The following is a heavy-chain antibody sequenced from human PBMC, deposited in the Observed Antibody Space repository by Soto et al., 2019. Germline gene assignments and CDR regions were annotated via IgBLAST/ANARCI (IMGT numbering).Heavy chain of an antibody. D-gene: IGHD2-2*01. CDR3: ASSNCSSTSCYRGLYYYYYGMDV. CDR2: ISAYNGNT. Sequence: ASVKVSCKASGYTFTSYGISWVRQAPGQGLEWMGWISAYNGNTNYAQKFQGRVTITADESTSTAYMELSSLRSEDTAVYYCASSNCSSTSCYRGLYYYYYGMDVWGQGTTVTVSS. J-gene: IGHJ6*02. CDR1: GYTFTSYG. V-gene: IGHV1-18*01.